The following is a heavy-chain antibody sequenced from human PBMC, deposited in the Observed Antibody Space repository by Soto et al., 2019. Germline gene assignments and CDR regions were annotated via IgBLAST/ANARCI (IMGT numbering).Heavy chain of an antibody. CDR3: ASGDSYASSSEYFQH. Sequence: PSETLSLTCTVSGGSISGYYWSWIRQPPGKGLEWIGYISYSGSTNYNPSLKSRLTISLDTSKNQFSLKLSSVTAADTAVYYCASGDSYASSSEYFQHWGQGTLVTVSS. CDR1: GGSISGYY. CDR2: ISYSGST. D-gene: IGHD5-18*01. V-gene: IGHV4-59*01. J-gene: IGHJ1*01.